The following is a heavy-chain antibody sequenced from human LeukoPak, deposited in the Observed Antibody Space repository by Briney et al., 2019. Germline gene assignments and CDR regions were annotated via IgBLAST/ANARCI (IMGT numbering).Heavy chain of an antibody. D-gene: IGHD6-13*01. CDR2: IYYSGST. CDR3: ARQRRYSSSWYRDDDY. V-gene: IGHV4-39*01. J-gene: IGHJ4*02. CDR1: GGSISSSSYY. Sequence: SETLSLTCTVSGGSISSSSYYWGWIRQPPGKGLEWIGSIYYSGSTYYNPSLKSRVTISVDTSKNQFSLKLSSVTAADTAVYYCARQRRYSSSWYRDDDYWGQGTLVTVSS.